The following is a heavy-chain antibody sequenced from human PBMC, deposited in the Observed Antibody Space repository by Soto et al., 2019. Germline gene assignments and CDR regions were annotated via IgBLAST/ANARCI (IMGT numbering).Heavy chain of an antibody. J-gene: IGHJ3*02. D-gene: IGHD3-3*01. Sequence: SETLSLTCTVSGGSISSSSYYWGCIRQPPGKGLEWIGSIYYSGSTYYNPSLKSRVTISVDTSKNQFSLKLSSVTAADTAVYYCARRNDGITIFGVVPDAFDIWGQGTMVTVSS. CDR2: IYYSGST. CDR3: ARRNDGITIFGVVPDAFDI. CDR1: GGSISSSSYY. V-gene: IGHV4-39*01.